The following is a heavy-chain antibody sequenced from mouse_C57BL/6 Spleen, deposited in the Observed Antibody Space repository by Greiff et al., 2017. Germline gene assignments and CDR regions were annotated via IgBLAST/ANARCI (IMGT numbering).Heavy chain of an antibody. CDR2: IYPGDGDT. CDR1: GYAFSSYW. D-gene: IGHD1-1*01. CDR3: ARSTTVRGYFDV. Sequence: QVQLKQSGAELVKPGASVKISCKASGYAFSSYWMNWVKQRPGKGLEWIGQIYPGDGDTNYNGKFKGKATLTADKSSSTAYMQRSSLTSEDSAVYFCARSTTVRGYFDVWGTGTTVTVSS. J-gene: IGHJ1*03. V-gene: IGHV1-80*01.